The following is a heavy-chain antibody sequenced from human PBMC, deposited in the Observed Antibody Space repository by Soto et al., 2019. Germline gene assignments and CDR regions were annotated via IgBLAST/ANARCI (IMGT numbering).Heavy chain of an antibody. J-gene: IGHJ4*02. CDR1: GFIFSSYA. CDR3: AKVPATTITHYYFDY. D-gene: IGHD1-26*01. CDR2: ISGSGGST. V-gene: IGHV3-23*01. Sequence: PGGSLRLSCAASGFIFSSYAMSWVRQAPGKGLEWVSAISGSGGSTYYADSVRGRFTISRDNSKNTLYLQMNSLRAEDTAVYYCAKVPATTITHYYFDYWGQGTLVTVSS.